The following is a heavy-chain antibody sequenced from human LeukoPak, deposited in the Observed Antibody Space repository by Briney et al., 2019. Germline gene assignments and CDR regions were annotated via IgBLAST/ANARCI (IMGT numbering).Heavy chain of an antibody. Sequence: GSLRLSCAASGFTFSSYEMNWVRQAPGKGLEWVSYISSSGRTIYYADSVKGRFTISRDNAKNSLYLQMNSLRAEDTAVYYCARDSTALVGSWLVQGGGFDYWGQGTLVTVSS. V-gene: IGHV3-48*03. D-gene: IGHD6-19*01. J-gene: IGHJ4*02. CDR2: ISSSGRTI. CDR1: GFTFSSYE. CDR3: ARDSTALVGSWLVQGGGFDY.